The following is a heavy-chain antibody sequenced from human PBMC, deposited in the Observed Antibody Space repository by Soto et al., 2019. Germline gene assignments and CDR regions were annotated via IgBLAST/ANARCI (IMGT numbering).Heavy chain of an antibody. CDR2: IKSKTDGGTT. Sequence: GGSLRLACAASGFTFSNAWMSWVRQAPGKGLEWVGRIKSKTDGGTTDYAAPVKGRFTISRDDSKNTLYLQMNSLKAEDTAVYYCTTGMVYPLFDYWGQGTLVTVSS. CDR1: GFTFSNAW. D-gene: IGHD2-8*01. CDR3: TTGMVYPLFDY. J-gene: IGHJ4*02. V-gene: IGHV3-15*01.